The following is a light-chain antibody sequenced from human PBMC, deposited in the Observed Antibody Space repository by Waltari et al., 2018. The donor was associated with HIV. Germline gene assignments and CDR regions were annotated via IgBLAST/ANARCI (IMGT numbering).Light chain of an antibody. Sequence: SYVLTQPPSVSVAPGQTARITCGGNNIGSKSVHWYQQKPGQTPVLVVYDDSDRPSWSPERFSGSNSGNTATLTISRVEAGDEADDYCQVWDSSSDPLYVFGTGTKVTVL. CDR1: NIGSKS. CDR3: QVWDSSSDPLYV. V-gene: IGLV3-21*02. J-gene: IGLJ1*01. CDR2: DDS.